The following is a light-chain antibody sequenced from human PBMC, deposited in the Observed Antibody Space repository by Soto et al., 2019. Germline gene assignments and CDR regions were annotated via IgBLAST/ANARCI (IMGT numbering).Light chain of an antibody. CDR2: EDS. J-gene: IGLJ2*01. CDR3: CSYAGSDIFVV. V-gene: IGLV2-23*02. CDR1: SSDVGKYNL. Sequence: QSALTQPASVSGSPGQSITISCTGSSSDVGKYNLVSWYQWHPGKAPKLMIYEDSQRPSGVSNRFSGSKSGNTASLTISGLQAEDEADYYCCSYAGSDIFVVFGGGTKLNVL.